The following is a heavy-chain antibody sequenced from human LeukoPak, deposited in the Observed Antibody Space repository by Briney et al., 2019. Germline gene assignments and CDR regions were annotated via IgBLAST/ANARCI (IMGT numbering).Heavy chain of an antibody. CDR1: GFTFSSYG. J-gene: IGHJ6*03. V-gene: IGHV3-30*03. D-gene: IGHD1-26*01. CDR2: ISYDGSNK. Sequence: GGSLRLSCAASGFTFSSYGMHWVRQAPGKGLEWVAVISYDGSNKYYADSVKGRFTISRDNAKNSLYLQMNSLRAEDTAVYYCARDPYNGSYGNYYYYFMDVWGKGTTVTVSS. CDR3: ARDPYNGSYGNYYYYFMDV.